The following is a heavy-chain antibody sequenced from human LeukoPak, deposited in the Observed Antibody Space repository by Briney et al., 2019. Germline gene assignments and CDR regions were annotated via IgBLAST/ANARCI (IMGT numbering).Heavy chain of an antibody. J-gene: IGHJ4*02. CDR3: ARSDTIFGVVIQNAHEFDY. Sequence: SETLSLTCTVSGGSISSYYWSLIRQPAGKGLEWIGYIYYSGSTNYNPSLKSRVTISVDTSKNQFSLELSSVTAADTAVYYCARSDTIFGVVIQNAHEFDYWGQGTLVTVSS. D-gene: IGHD3-3*01. CDR1: GGSISSYY. V-gene: IGHV4-59*08. CDR2: IYYSGST.